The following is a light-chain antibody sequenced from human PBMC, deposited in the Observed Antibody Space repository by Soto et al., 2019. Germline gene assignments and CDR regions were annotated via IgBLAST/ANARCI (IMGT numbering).Light chain of an antibody. CDR3: QQET. J-gene: IGKJ1*01. Sequence: EIVLTQSPATLSLSPGERATLSCRASQSVSYHMAWYQQKPGQAPRLLMYEASNRATGVPPRFSGSGSGTDFTLTISSLEPEDSAVYYCQQETFGQGTKVDIK. V-gene: IGKV3-11*01. CDR2: EAS. CDR1: QSVSYH.